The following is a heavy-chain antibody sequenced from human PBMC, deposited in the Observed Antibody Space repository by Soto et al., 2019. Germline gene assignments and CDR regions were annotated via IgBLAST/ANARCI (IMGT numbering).Heavy chain of an antibody. Sequence: ASGMPRWKESGYTIAGSGFSWVRQAPGQGLEWMGWISAYNGNTNYAQKLQGRVTMTTDTSTSTAYMELRSLRSDDTVVYCCARDGVDPATGYFYGMDVWG. CDR3: ARDGVDPATGYFYGMDV. CDR2: ISAYNGNT. V-gene: IGHV1-18*01. J-gene: IGHJ6*02. CDR1: GYTIAGSG. D-gene: IGHD5-18*01.